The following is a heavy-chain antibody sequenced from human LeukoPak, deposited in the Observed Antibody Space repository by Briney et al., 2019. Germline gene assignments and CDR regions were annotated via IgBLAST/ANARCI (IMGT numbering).Heavy chain of an antibody. V-gene: IGHV1-18*01. CDR3: ANYDTRYEAFDI. CDR1: GYTFTSYG. D-gene: IGHD3-22*01. J-gene: IGHJ3*02. CDR2: ISAYNGNT. Sequence: ASVKVSCKASGYTFTSYGSSWVRQAPGQGLEWMGWISAYNGNTNYAQELQGRVTMTTDTSTSTAYMELRSLRSDDTAVYYCANYDTRYEAFDIWGQGTMVTVSS.